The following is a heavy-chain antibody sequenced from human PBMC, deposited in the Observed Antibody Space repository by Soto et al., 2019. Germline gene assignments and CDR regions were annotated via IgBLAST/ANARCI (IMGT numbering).Heavy chain of an antibody. Sequence: ASVKVSCKASGGTFSSYAISWVRQAPGQGLEWMGGIIPIFGTANYAQKFQGRVTITADESTSTAYMELSSLRSEDTAVYYCARVTLGYCSGGSCYGAFDIWDQGTMVTVSS. CDR3: ARVTLGYCSGGSCYGAFDI. CDR1: GGTFSSYA. D-gene: IGHD2-15*01. V-gene: IGHV1-69*13. J-gene: IGHJ3*02. CDR2: IIPIFGTA.